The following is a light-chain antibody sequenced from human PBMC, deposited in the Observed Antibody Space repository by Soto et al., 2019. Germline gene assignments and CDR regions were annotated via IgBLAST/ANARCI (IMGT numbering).Light chain of an antibody. Sequence: DIQMTQSPSSLSASVGDRVSITCRACQAIRSYLAWYQQEPGKVSKLLIYAASTLPLGFPSRFSGSASGTDFTLPSSSLPPEDVVTYYCQQYFSAPDIFGQRTIVVIK. J-gene: IGKJ1*01. CDR2: AAS. CDR1: QAIRSY. CDR3: QQYFSAPDI. V-gene: IGKV1-27*01.